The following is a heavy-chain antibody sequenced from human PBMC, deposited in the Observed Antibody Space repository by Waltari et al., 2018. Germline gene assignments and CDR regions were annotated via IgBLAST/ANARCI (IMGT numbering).Heavy chain of an antibody. V-gene: IGHV4-39*01. Sequence: QVQLQESGPRLVKPSETLSLTCTVSGGSVRDGIYYWAWIRQPPGKGLEWIGSVYSSGSPHYKSSLKSRVTMSVDMSKNQFSLRLTSVTAADTATYYFARQSYGSGTYEFDFWGQGALVTVSS. J-gene: IGHJ4*02. CDR2: VYSSGSP. CDR1: GGSVRDGIYY. CDR3: ARQSYGSGTYEFDF. D-gene: IGHD3-10*01.